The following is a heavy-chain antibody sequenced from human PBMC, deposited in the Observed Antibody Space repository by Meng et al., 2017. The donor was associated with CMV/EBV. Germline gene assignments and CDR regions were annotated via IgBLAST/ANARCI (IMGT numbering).Heavy chain of an antibody. CDR3: ARGGYCSSTSCRDYYYYGMDV. CDR1: GGTFSSYA. CDR2: IIPILGIA. Sequence: SVKVSCKASGGTFSSYAISWVRQAPGQGLEWMGGIIPILGIANYAQKFQGRVTITADKSTSTAYMELRSLRSEDTAVYYCARGGYCSSTSCRDYYYYGMDVWGQGTTVTVSS. D-gene: IGHD2-2*01. V-gene: IGHV1-69*10. J-gene: IGHJ6*02.